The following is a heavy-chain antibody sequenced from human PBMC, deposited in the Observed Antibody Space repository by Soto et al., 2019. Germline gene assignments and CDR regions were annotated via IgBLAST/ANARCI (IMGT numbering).Heavy chain of an antibody. D-gene: IGHD1-1*01. V-gene: IGHV3-23*01. Sequence: GGSLRLSCAASGSTFSSYAMSWVRQAPGKGLEWVSAISGSGGSTYYADSVKGRFTISRDNSRNTLYLQMNSLRAEDTAVYYCAKMCRCGIHKFDYWGQGTLVTVSS. J-gene: IGHJ4*02. CDR1: GSTFSSYA. CDR2: ISGSGGST. CDR3: AKMCRCGIHKFDY.